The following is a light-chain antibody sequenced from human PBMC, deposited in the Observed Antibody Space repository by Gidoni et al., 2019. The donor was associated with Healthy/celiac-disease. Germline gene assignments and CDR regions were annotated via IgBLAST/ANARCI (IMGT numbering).Light chain of an antibody. CDR3: SSYAGSNNVV. J-gene: IGLJ2*01. V-gene: IGLV2-8*01. CDR1: SSDVGGYHY. Sequence: QSALTQPPSASGSPGPSVPISCTGTSSDVGGYHYVSWYQQHPGKAPKLMIYDVSKRPSGIPDRFSGSKSGNTASLTVSGLQAEDEADYYCSSYAGSNNVVFGGGTKLTVL. CDR2: DVS.